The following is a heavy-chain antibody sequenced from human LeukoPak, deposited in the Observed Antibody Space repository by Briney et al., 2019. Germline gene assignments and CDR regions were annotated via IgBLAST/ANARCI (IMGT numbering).Heavy chain of an antibody. D-gene: IGHD3-10*01. CDR2: IYTSGST. Sequence: PSETLSLTCTVSGGSISSYYWSWIRQPAGKGLEWIGRIYTSGSTNYNPSLKSRVTMSVDTSKNQFSLKLSSVTAADTAVYYCARGKDAGFGQYFYYYMDVWGKGTTVTVSS. CDR1: GGSISSYY. CDR3: ARGKDAGFGQYFYYYMDV. V-gene: IGHV4-4*07. J-gene: IGHJ6*03.